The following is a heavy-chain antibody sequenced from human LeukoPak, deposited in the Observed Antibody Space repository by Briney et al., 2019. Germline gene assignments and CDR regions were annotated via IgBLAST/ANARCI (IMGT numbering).Heavy chain of an antibody. V-gene: IGHV4-59*05. J-gene: IGHJ4*02. CDR2: IYYSGST. CDR3: ARLAARSSAFDY. Sequence: SETLSLTCTVSGGSISDHSWSWIRQSTGKGLEWIGSIYYSGSTYYNPSLKSRVTISVDTSKNQFSLKLSSVTAADTAVYYCARLAARSSAFDYWGQGTLVTVSS. D-gene: IGHD6-25*01. CDR1: GGSISDHS.